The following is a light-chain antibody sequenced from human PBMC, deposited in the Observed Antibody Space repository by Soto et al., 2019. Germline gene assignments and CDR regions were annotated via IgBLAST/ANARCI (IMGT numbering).Light chain of an antibody. CDR3: LQDYKDPQT. CDR1: EGVRAN. V-gene: IGKV1-6*01. Sequence: THMTPSPSYVSASLGDRVTVPXRASEGVRANLGWYQQKRGXAPHXXXYAXSSLLTGGPSRFSGSGSGTDFTLTISSLHPEYFANYYLLQDYKDPQTFGQGTKVDIK. J-gene: IGKJ1*01. CDR2: AXS.